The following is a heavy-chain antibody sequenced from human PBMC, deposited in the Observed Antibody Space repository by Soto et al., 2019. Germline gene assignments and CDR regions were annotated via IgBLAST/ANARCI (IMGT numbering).Heavy chain of an antibody. CDR1: GFSLTTSGVG. CDR2: IYWHDGK. Sequence: QITLNESGPTVVKPAETLTLTCTFSGFSLTTSGVGVGWIRQSPGKAPEWLALIYWHDGKRYSASLKSRLTITKDTSKNQVVLTIASVDPADTATYYCAHRILRTVFGLVTTTAIYFDFWGQGTPVVVSS. CDR3: AHRILRTVFGLVTTTAIYFDF. D-gene: IGHD3-3*01. J-gene: IGHJ4*02. V-gene: IGHV2-5*01.